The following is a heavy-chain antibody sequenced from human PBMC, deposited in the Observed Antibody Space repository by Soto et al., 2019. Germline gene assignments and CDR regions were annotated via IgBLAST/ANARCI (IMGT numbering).Heavy chain of an antibody. V-gene: IGHV3-23*01. Sequence: EVPLLESGGGLVQPGGSLRLSCAASGFTFSSYTMSWVRQTPGKGLECVSAISGSGGTTYYADSVKGRFTISRDNSKNTLYVQMNSLRVEDTAVYYCAKDQYCSGGSCYWNNWGQGTLVTVSS. CDR3: AKDQYCSGGSCYWNN. D-gene: IGHD2-15*01. J-gene: IGHJ4*02. CDR1: GFTFSSYT. CDR2: ISGSGGTT.